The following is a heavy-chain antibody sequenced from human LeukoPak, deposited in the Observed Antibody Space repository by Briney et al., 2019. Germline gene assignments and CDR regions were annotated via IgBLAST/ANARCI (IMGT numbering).Heavy chain of an antibody. D-gene: IGHD2-2*01. CDR1: GDSIRSDTYY. J-gene: IGHJ4*02. CDR2: IYYSGRT. CDR3: ARGYGSSLSGFDY. V-gene: IGHV4-31*03. Sequence: SQTLSLTCTVSGDSIRSDTYYWNWIRQHPGKGLEWIGYIYYSGRTYYNPSLKSRVTISVDTSKNQFPLKLSSVTAADTAIYYCARGYGSSLSGFDYWGQGTLVTVSS.